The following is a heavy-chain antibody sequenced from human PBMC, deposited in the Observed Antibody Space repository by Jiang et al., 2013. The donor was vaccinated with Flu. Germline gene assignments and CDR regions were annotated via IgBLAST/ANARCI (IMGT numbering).Heavy chain of an antibody. CDR2: ISGSGGST. D-gene: IGHD6-13*01. J-gene: IGHJ4*02. V-gene: IGHV3-23*01. CDR3: AKVSSGKIAAATFDY. Sequence: SAISGSGGSTYYADSVKGRFTISRDNSKNTLYLQMNSLRAEDTAVYYCAKVSSGKIAAATFDYWGQGTLVTVSS.